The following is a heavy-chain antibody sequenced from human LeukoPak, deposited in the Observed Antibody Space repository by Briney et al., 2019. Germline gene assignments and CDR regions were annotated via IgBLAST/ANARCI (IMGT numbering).Heavy chain of an antibody. J-gene: IGHJ3*02. Sequence: ASVKVSCKASGYTFTSYGISWVRQAPGQGLEWMGWISAYNGNTNYAQKLQGRVTMTTDTSTSTAYMELSSLRSEDTAVYYCASARGLRDAFDIWGQGTMVTVSS. CDR3: ASARGLRDAFDI. V-gene: IGHV1-18*01. CDR1: GYTFTSYG. CDR2: ISAYNGNT. D-gene: IGHD4-17*01.